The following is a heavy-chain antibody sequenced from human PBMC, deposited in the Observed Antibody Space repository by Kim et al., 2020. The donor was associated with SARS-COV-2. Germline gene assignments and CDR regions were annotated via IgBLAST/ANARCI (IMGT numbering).Heavy chain of an antibody. V-gene: IGHV4-4*02. D-gene: IGHD2-15*01. CDR1: GGSISSSNW. J-gene: IGHJ4*02. CDR2: IYHSGST. Sequence: SETLSLTCAVSGGSISSSNWWSWVRQPPGKGLEWIGEIYHSGSTNYNPSLKSRVTISVDKSKNQFSLKLSSVTAADTAVYYCAREPKGAWSKPFDYWGQGTLVTVSS. CDR3: AREPKGAWSKPFDY.